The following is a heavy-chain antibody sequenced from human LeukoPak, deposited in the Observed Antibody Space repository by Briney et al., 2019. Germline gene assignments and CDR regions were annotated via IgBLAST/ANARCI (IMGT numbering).Heavy chain of an antibody. Sequence: SETLSLTCAVSGGSISSGGYSWSWIRQPPGKGLEWIGEIYHSGSTNYNPSLKSRVTISVDKSKNQFSLKLSSVTAADTAVYYCARGRWLFDYWGQGTLVTVSS. CDR2: IYHSGST. CDR3: ARGRWLFDY. J-gene: IGHJ4*02. V-gene: IGHV4-30-2*01. CDR1: GGSISSGGYS. D-gene: IGHD4-17*01.